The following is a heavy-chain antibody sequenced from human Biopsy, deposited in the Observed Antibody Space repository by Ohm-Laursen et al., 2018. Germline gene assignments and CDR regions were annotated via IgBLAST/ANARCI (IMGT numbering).Heavy chain of an antibody. J-gene: IGHJ4*02. CDR2: IYYRGNT. Sequence: GTLSLTCTVSGGSISSNYYYWGWIRQPPGKGLEWIGSIYYRGNTNYNPSLRSRVTISVDTSKNQFSLKLSSATAVDTAVFYCARHGSQGYCTGGSCVDYWGQGALVTVSS. CDR3: ARHGSQGYCTGGSCVDY. CDR1: GGSISSNYYY. D-gene: IGHD2-15*01. V-gene: IGHV4-39*01.